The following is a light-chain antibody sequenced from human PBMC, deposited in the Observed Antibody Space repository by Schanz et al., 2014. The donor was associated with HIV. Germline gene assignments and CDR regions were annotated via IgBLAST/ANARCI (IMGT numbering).Light chain of an antibody. CDR2: RAS. V-gene: IGKV1-27*01. Sequence: DIQMTQSPSSLSASVGDRVTLTCRASQAISNSLAWYQHKPGKVPALLIYRASTLQSGVPSRFSGSGSGTDFTLTISSLQPEDFATYYCQKCDSAPLTFGGGTEVDI. CDR3: QKCDSAPLT. J-gene: IGKJ4*01. CDR1: QAISNS.